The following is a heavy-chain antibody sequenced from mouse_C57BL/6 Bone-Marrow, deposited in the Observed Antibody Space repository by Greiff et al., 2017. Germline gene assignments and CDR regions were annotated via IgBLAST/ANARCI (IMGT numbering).Heavy chain of an antibody. CDR1: GYTFTSYW. CDR2: FDPNSGGT. J-gene: IGHJ3*01. Sequence: VQLQPPGAELVKPGASVKLSCKASGYTFTSYWMPWVKQRPGRGLEWIGRFDPNSGGTTYNETFKSKATLTLDKPSSTADMQRSSRTSEDAAVFYCAGVTWFAYGGQGTLVTVSA. V-gene: IGHV1-72*01. CDR3: AGVTWFAY.